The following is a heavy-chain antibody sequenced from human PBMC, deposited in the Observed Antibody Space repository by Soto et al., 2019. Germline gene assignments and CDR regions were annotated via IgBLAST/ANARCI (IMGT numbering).Heavy chain of an antibody. V-gene: IGHV3-21*01. CDR2: ISSSSSYI. J-gene: IGHJ6*02. CDR3: ARARIEADIVAAFTYYYYYGMDV. CDR1: GFTFSSYS. Sequence: GGSLRLSCAASGFTFSSYSMNWVRQAPGKGLEWVSSISSSSSYIYYADSVKGRFTISRDNAKNSLYLQMNSLRAEDTAVYYCARARIEADIVAAFTYYYYYGMDVWGQGTTVTVSS. D-gene: IGHD5-12*01.